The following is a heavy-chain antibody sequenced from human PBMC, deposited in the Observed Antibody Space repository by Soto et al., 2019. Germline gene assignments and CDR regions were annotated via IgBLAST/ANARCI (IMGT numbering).Heavy chain of an antibody. CDR3: ARGLSKAAAGTFDY. V-gene: IGHV4-59*01. CDR1: GGSSSSYD. D-gene: IGHD6-13*01. CDR2: IYYSGST. J-gene: IGHJ4*02. Sequence: SETLSLTCTVSGGSSSSYDWSWIRQPPGKGLEWIGYIYYSGSTNYNPSLKSRVTISVDTSKNQFSLKLSSVTAADTAVYYCARGLSKAAAGTFDYWGQGTLVTVSS.